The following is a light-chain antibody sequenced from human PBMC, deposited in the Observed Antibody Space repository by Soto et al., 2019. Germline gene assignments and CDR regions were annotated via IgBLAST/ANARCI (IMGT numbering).Light chain of an antibody. CDR2: DDN. CDR1: SSDFGGYNY. Sequence: QSVLTQPASVSGSPGQSISISCAGISSDFGGYNYVSWYQQHPGKVHKLLIYDDNNRPSGVSTRFSGSKSGNTASLAISGLRAEDEADYYCSSYTYSSTFVFGTGTKVTVL. V-gene: IGLV2-14*01. CDR3: SSYTYSSTFV. J-gene: IGLJ1*01.